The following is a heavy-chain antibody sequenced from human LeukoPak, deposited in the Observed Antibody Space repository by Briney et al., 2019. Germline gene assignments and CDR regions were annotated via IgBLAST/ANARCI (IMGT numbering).Heavy chain of an antibody. CDR2: INHSGST. J-gene: IGHJ3*02. V-gene: IGHV4-34*01. CDR3: ARGLYAGYCSSTSCRIYAFDI. Sequence: SETLSLTCGVYGGSFSGNYWSWIRQSPGKGLEWIGEINHSGSTSYNPSLKSRVTISVDTSKNQFSLKLSSVTAADTAVYYCARGLYAGYCSSTSCRIYAFDIWGQGTMVTVSS. CDR1: GGSFSGNY. D-gene: IGHD2-2*01.